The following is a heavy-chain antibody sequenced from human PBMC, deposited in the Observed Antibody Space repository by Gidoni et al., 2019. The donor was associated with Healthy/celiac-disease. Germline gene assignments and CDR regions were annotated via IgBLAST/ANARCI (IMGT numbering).Heavy chain of an antibody. CDR2: LVVGSGNT. Sequence: QMQLVQSGPEVKKPGTSVKVSCKASGFTFTSSAVQWVRQARGQRLEWIGWLVVGSGNTNYAQKFQERVTITRDMSTSTAYMELSSLRSEDTAVYYCAADASGSYYYYYGMDVWGQGTTVTVSS. V-gene: IGHV1-58*01. D-gene: IGHD1-26*01. J-gene: IGHJ6*02. CDR1: GFTFTSSA. CDR3: AADASGSYYYYYGMDV.